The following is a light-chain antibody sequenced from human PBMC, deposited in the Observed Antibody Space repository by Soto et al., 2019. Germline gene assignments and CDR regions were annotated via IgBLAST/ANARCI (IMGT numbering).Light chain of an antibody. CDR1: QRVSARY. CDR3: QQYDSSPIT. J-gene: IGKJ5*01. Sequence: IVLAQSPGTLSLSLGDRATLSCGASQRVSARYLAWYQQKPGQAPSLLIYGASRRATGIPDRFSGSGSGTDFTLTISRLEPEDFAVYYCQQYDSSPITFGQGTRLEIK. V-gene: IGKV3-20*01. CDR2: GAS.